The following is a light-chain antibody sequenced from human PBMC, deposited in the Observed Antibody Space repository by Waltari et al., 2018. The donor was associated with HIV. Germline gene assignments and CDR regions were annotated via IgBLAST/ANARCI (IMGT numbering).Light chain of an antibody. CDR1: SSNIGAGSG. CDR3: QSYDTRLSAWV. V-gene: IGLV1-40*01. J-gene: IGLJ3*02. Sequence: QSVLTQPPSVSGAPGQRVTIPRTGGSSNIGAGSGVDWYQHLPGTAPQLLIHENITRPSGVPDRFSGSRTGTSASLDITGLQAEDEADYYCQSYDTRLSAWVFGGGTKLTVL. CDR2: ENI.